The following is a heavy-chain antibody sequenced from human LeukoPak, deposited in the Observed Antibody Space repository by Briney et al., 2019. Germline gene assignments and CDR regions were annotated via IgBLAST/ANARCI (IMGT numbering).Heavy chain of an antibody. D-gene: IGHD6-6*01. CDR2: MNPNSGNT. CDR3: ARGRPIAARPKVWFDP. Sequence: GASVKASCKASGYTFTSYDINWVRQATGQGLEWMGWMNPNSGNTGYAQKFQGRVTMTRNTSISTAYMELSSLRSEDTAVYYCARGRPIAARPKVWFDPWGQGTLVTVSS. CDR1: GYTFTSYD. J-gene: IGHJ5*02. V-gene: IGHV1-8*01.